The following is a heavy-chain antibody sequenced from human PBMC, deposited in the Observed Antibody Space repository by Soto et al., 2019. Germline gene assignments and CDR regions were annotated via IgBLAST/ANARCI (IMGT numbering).Heavy chain of an antibody. CDR1: VFTFSNAW. V-gene: IGHV3-15*01. J-gene: IGHJ4*02. CDR3: TTEYYYDSSGYYSFDY. CDR2: IKSKTDGGTT. D-gene: IGHD3-22*01. Sequence: GGSLRLSCASSVFTFSNAWMSWVRQAPGKGLEWVGRIKSKTDGGTTDYAAPVKGRFTISRDDSKNTLYLQMNSLKTEDTAVYYCTTEYYYDSSGYYSFDYWGQGTLVTVSS.